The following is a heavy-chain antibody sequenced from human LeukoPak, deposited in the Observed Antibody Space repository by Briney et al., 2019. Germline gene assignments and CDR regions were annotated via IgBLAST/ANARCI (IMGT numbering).Heavy chain of an antibody. CDR1: GFTVSSNY. J-gene: IGHJ5*02. CDR3: ASTLVGTTSGYS. D-gene: IGHD1-26*01. Sequence: GGSLRLSCAASGFTVSSNYMSCVRQAPGKGLEWVSVTYSGGSTYYADSVKGRFTISRDKSKNTLYLQMNSLRAEDTAMYYCASTLVGTTSGYSWGQGTLVIVSS. V-gene: IGHV3-53*01. CDR2: TYSGGST.